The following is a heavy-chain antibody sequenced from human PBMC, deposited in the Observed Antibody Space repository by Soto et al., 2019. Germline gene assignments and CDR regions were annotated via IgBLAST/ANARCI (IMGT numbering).Heavy chain of an antibody. CDR3: ARGRSGYNGVDLSEYFQH. Sequence: QVQLVQSGAEVKKPGASVKVSCKASGYTFTSYDINWVRQATGQGLEWMGWMNPNSGNTGYAQKFQGRVTMTRNTSISTAYMELSSLRSEDTAVYYCARGRSGYNGVDLSEYFQHWGQGTLVTVSS. D-gene: IGHD1-1*01. J-gene: IGHJ1*01. CDR1: GYTFTSYD. CDR2: MNPNSGNT. V-gene: IGHV1-8*01.